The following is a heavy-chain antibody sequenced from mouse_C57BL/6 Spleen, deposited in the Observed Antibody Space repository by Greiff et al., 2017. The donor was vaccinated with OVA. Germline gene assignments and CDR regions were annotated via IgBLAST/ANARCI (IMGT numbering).Heavy chain of an antibody. CDR2: IDPSDSYT. CDR3: SILQGTAHASTMAY. Sequence: QVQLQQPGPELVMPGASVKLSCKASGYTFTSYWMHWVKQRPGKGLEWIGEIDPSDSYTNYNQKFKGQSTLTVDKSSSTAYMQLSSLTSEYSAFFYFSILQGTAHASTMAYWGQGTLVTVSA. V-gene: IGHV1-69*01. CDR1: GYTFTSYW. J-gene: IGHJ3*01. D-gene: IGHD3-2*02.